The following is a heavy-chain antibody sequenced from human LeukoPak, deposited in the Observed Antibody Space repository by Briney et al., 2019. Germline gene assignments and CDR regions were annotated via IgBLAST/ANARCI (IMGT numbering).Heavy chain of an antibody. J-gene: IGHJ4*02. CDR2: FDPEDGET. Sequence: ASVKVSCEVSGYTLTGLSMHWVRQAPGKGLEWMGGFDPEDGETIYAQKFQGRVTMTEDTSTDTAYMELSSLRSEDTAVYYCATGWDRSGSYQLPDWGQGTLVTVSS. D-gene: IGHD1-26*01. V-gene: IGHV1-24*01. CDR3: ATGWDRSGSYQLPD. CDR1: GYTLTGLS.